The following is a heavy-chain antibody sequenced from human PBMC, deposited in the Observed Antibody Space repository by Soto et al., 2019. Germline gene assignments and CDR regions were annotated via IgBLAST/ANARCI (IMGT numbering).Heavy chain of an antibody. CDR3: ARHWALGPPPDY. J-gene: IGHJ4*02. CDR1: GGSISSNNW. V-gene: IGHV4-4*02. CDR2: IFHSGST. Sequence: SETLSLTCAVSGGSISSNNWWSWVRQPPGKGLEWIGEIFHSGSTNYNPSLKSRVTMSVDKSKNQFSLKLNSVTAADTAVYYCARHWALGPPPDYWGQGTLVTVSS. D-gene: IGHD3-16*01.